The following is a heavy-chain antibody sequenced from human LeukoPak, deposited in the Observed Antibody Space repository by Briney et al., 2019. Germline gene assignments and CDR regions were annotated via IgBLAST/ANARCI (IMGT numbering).Heavy chain of an antibody. J-gene: IGHJ4*02. V-gene: IGHV5-51*01. Sequence: GGSLKISCKGSGYSFTNYWIAWVRQMPGKGLEWMGIIYPGDSDTRYSPSFQGQVTISADKSISTAYLQWGSLKASDSAMYFCAKHLSVAGQQFYLDQWGQGTLVTVSS. CDR2: IYPGDSDT. D-gene: IGHD6-19*01. CDR1: GYSFTNYW. CDR3: AKHLSVAGQQFYLDQ.